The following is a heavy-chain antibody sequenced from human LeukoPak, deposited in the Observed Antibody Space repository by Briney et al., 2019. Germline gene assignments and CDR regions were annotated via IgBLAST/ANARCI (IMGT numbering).Heavy chain of an antibody. CDR1: GDTFSTYA. CDR2: MSHDVRNK. D-gene: IGHD1-14*01. J-gene: IGHJ4*02. V-gene: IGHV3-30*04. Sequence: GGSLRLSCAASGDTFSTYAMHWVRQAPGKGLEWVADMSHDVRNKFYADSAKGRFTISRDNSKNTLYLQMSSLGADDTAVFYCAWDSNWNHPDYWGQGTLVSVSS. CDR3: AWDSNWNHPDY.